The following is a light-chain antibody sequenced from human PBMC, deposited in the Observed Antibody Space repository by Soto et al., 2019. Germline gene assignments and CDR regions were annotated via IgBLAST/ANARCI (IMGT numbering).Light chain of an antibody. V-gene: IGKV1-27*01. CDR3: QKLDSAPLT. CDR1: QDISNF. CDR2: TSS. Sequence: DIQMTQSPSSLSASVGDRVTITCRASQDISNFLTWYQQKPGKLPKLLIYTSSTLQSGVPSRFSGSGSGTYFSLTISSLQPEDVATYYCQKLDSAPLTFGGGTKVEIK. J-gene: IGKJ4*01.